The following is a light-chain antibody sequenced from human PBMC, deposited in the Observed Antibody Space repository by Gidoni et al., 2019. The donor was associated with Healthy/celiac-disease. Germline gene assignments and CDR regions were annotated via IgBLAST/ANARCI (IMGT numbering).Light chain of an antibody. J-gene: IGKJ4*01. CDR3: QQYNNWPSLT. CDR1: QSVSSN. V-gene: IGKV3-15*01. CDR2: GAS. Sequence: EIVMTQSPATLSVSPGERATPSCRASQSVSSNLAWYQQKPGQAPRLLIDGASTRATGIPARFSGSGSGTEFTLTISSLQSEDFAVYYCQQYNNWPSLTFGGGTKVEIK.